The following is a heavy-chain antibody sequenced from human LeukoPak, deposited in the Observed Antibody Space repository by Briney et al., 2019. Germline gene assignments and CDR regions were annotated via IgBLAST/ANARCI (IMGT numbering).Heavy chain of an antibody. CDR1: GFTFSSYS. CDR3: ARAGSHWHYVY. J-gene: IGHJ4*02. D-gene: IGHD3-10*01. Sequence: GGSLRLSCAASGFTFSSYSMNWVRQAPGKGLEWVSSISSSSSYIYYADSVKGRFTISRDNAKNSLSLQMNNLRVEDTAVYYCARAGSHWHYVYWGQGTVVTVSS. V-gene: IGHV3-21*01. CDR2: ISSSSSYI.